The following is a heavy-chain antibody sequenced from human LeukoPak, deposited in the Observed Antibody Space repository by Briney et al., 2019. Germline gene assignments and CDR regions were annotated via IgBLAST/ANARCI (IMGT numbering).Heavy chain of an antibody. V-gene: IGHV4-59*01. CDR3: ARGGGGYSYGYLDY. CDR2: IYYSGST. J-gene: IGHJ4*02. Sequence: SETLYLTCTVSGGSISSYYWSWIRQPPGKGLEWIGYIYYSGSTNYNPSLKSRVTISVDTSKNQFSLKLSSVTAADTAVYYCARGGGGYSYGYLDYWGQGTLVTVSS. CDR1: GGSISSYY. D-gene: IGHD5-18*01.